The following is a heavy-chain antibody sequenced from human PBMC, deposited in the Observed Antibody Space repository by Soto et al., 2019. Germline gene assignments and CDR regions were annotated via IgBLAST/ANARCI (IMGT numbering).Heavy chain of an antibody. V-gene: IGHV4-30-4*01. CDR2: IYYSGST. J-gene: IGHJ4*02. D-gene: IGHD3-22*01. CDR1: GGSISSGDYY. Sequence: SETLSLTCTVSGGSISSGDYYWSWIRQPPGRGLEWIGYIYYSGSTYYNPSLKSRVTISVDTSKNQFPLKLSSVTAADTAVYYCARDDSSGYSAYWGQGTLVTVSS. CDR3: ARDDSSGYSAY.